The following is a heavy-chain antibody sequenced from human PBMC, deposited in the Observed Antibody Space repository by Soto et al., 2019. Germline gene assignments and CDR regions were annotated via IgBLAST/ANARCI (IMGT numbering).Heavy chain of an antibody. Sequence: ASVKVSCKASGYTFTSYAMHWVRQAPGQRLEWMGWINAGNGNTKYSQKFQGRVTITRDTSASTAYMELSSLRSEDTAVYYCARVEGDWGQWLVQDYYFDYWGQGTLVTVSS. CDR3: ARVEGDWGQWLVQDYYFDY. CDR1: GYTFTSYA. J-gene: IGHJ4*02. V-gene: IGHV1-3*01. CDR2: INAGNGNT. D-gene: IGHD6-19*01.